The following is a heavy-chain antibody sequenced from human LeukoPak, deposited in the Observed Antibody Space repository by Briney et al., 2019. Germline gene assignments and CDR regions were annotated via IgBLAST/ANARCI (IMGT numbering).Heavy chain of an antibody. D-gene: IGHD5-18*01. CDR2: ISWNSGSI. CDR1: GFTFDDYG. CDR3: TKASGYSSGSIDY. V-gene: IGHV3-9*03. J-gene: IGHJ4*02. Sequence: GRSLRLSCAASGFTFDDYGIHWVRQAPGKGLEWVSGISWNSGSIGYADSVKGRFTISRDNAKSTLYLQMNSLRPEDMALYYCTKASGYSSGSIDYWGQGTLVTVSS.